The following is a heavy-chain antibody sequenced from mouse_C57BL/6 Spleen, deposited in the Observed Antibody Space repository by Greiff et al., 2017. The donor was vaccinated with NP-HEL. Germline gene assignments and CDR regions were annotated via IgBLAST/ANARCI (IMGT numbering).Heavy chain of an antibody. CDR1: GYTFTSYW. Sequence: QVQLQQPGAELVRPGTSVKLSCKASGYTFTSYWMHWVKQRPGQGLEWIGVIDPSDSYTNYNQKFKGKATLTVDTSSSTAYMQLSSLTSEDSAVYYCAREGRSSYDAMDYWGQGTSVTVSS. CDR2: IDPSDSYT. D-gene: IGHD1-1*01. J-gene: IGHJ4*01. CDR3: AREGRSSYDAMDY. V-gene: IGHV1-59*01.